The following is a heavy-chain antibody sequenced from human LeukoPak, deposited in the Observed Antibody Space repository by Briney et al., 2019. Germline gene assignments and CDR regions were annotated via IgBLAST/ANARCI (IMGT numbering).Heavy chain of an antibody. CDR3: AKDIAPMYYYDSSGYYGDY. J-gene: IGHJ4*02. CDR2: IRYDGSNK. D-gene: IGHD3-22*01. CDR1: GFTFSSYV. V-gene: IGHV3-30*02. Sequence: PGGSLRLSCAASGFTFSSYVMHWVRQAPGKGLEWVAFIRYDGSNKYYADSVMGRFTISRDNSKNTLYLQMNSLRAEDTAVYYCAKDIAPMYYYDSSGYYGDYWGQGPLVTVSS.